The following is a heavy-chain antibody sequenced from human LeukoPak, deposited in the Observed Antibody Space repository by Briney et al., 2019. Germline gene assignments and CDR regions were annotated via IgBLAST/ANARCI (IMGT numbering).Heavy chain of an antibody. D-gene: IGHD6-19*01. CDR1: GFTFSSYE. V-gene: IGHV3-48*03. J-gene: IGHJ4*02. CDR3: ARDLGVAGKGPGDY. Sequence: GGSLRLSCAASGFTFSSYEMNWVRQAPGKGLEWVSYISSSGSTIYYADSVKGRFTISRDNAKNSLYLQMNSLRAEDTAVYYCARDLGVAGKGPGDYWGQGTLVTVSS. CDR2: ISSSGSTI.